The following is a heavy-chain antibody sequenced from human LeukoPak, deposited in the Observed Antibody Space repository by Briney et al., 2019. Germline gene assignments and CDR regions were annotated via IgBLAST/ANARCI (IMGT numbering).Heavy chain of an antibody. Sequence: ASVKVSCKASGYTFTSYGISWVRQAPGQGLEWMGWISAYNGNTNYAKKLQGRVTMTTDTSTSTAYMELRSLRPDDTAVYYCARDSFVVVVPTKTFDYWGQGTLVTVSS. V-gene: IGHV1-18*01. D-gene: IGHD2-15*01. J-gene: IGHJ4*02. CDR2: ISAYNGNT. CDR1: GYTFTSYG. CDR3: ARDSFVVVVPTKTFDY.